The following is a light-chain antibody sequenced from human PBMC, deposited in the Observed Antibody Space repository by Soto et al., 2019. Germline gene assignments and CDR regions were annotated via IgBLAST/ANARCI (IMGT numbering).Light chain of an antibody. Sequence: QSALTQPASVSGSPGQSITISCTGTSSDVGGYNYVSWYQQHPGKAPKLIIFEVSNRPSGVSNRFSGSKSGNTASLTISGLQAEDEADSHCSSYTTTTTLGVFGGGTKLTVL. CDR2: EVS. CDR1: SSDVGGYNY. J-gene: IGLJ3*02. CDR3: SSYTTTTTLGV. V-gene: IGLV2-14*01.